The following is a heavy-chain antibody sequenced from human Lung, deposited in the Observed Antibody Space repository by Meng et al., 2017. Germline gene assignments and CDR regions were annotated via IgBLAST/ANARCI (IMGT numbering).Heavy chain of an antibody. CDR1: VFTFTDHW. V-gene: IGHV3-74*01. CDR3: TNDRLNH. J-gene: IGHJ1*01. D-gene: IGHD1-1*01. Sequence: EVQLVSVWGGFVPPGVALILSWAASVFTFTDHWMHWVRQGPSKGLVWVSRINRDGTKPTYADSVTGRFTISRDNAKNTLYLQMNNLRAEDTAFYYCTNDRLNHWGQGDLVTVSS. CDR2: INRDGTKP.